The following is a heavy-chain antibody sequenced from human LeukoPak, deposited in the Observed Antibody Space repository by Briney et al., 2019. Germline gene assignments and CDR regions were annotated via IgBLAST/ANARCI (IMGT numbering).Heavy chain of an antibody. J-gene: IGHJ3*01. V-gene: IGHV3-23*01. Sequence: GSLRLSCAGSGFTFSTFAMTWVRRAPGKGLEWLSSITGSSSTTYYADSVKGRFSISRDNSRNTLYLHMSTLRADDTAVYYCGRDPNGDYVGAFEFWGQGTTVTVSS. CDR3: GRDPNGDYVGAFEF. D-gene: IGHD4-17*01. CDR2: ITGSSSTT. CDR1: GFTFSTFA.